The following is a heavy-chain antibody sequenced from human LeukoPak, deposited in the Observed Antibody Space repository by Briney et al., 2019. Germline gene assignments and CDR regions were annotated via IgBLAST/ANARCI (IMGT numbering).Heavy chain of an antibody. CDR2: INPSGGST. Sequence: ASVKVSCKASEYTFTGYYMHWVRQAPGQGLEWMGIINPSGGSTSYAQKFQGRVTMTRDMSTSTVYMELSSLRSEDTAVYYCARGDVWFGEFGNWFDPWGQGTLVTVSS. CDR3: ARGDVWFGEFGNWFDP. D-gene: IGHD3-10*01. J-gene: IGHJ5*02. CDR1: EYTFTGYY. V-gene: IGHV1-46*01.